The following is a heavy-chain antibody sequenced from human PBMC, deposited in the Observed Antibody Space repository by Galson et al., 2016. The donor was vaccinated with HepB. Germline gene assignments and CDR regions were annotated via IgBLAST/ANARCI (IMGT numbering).Heavy chain of an antibody. CDR1: GGSISGY. Sequence: SETLSLTCTVSGGSISGYWSWIRQAPGKGLEWIGRLYFGGSSDYNPSLKSRVTMSVYTSENQFSLRLSSVTAADTAVYYCARGFWLHSRYFFDYRGPGTLVTVSS. CDR3: ARGFWLHSRYFFDY. D-gene: IGHD3-3*01. CDR2: LYFGGSS. V-gene: IGHV4-4*07. J-gene: IGHJ4*02.